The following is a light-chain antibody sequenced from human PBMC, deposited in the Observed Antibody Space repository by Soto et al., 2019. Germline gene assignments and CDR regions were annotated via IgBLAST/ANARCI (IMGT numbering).Light chain of an antibody. J-gene: IGKJ2*01. CDR1: QDISNY. CDR3: HKYDSLPNYT. Sequence: DIQMTQSPSSLSASVGVRVTITCRASQDISNYLNLYQQKPGKAPKLMIYGASNLETGVPSRFSGSGSRIDFTFTISRLKPEDIATCYSHKYDSLPNYTFGQGNKLEIK. V-gene: IGKV1-33*01. CDR2: GAS.